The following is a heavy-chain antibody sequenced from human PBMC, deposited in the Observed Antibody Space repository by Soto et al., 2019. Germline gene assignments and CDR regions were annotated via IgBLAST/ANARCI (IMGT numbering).Heavy chain of an antibody. D-gene: IGHD3-22*01. CDR2: MNPNSGNT. J-gene: IGHJ3*02. V-gene: IGHV1-8*01. Sequence: ASVKVSCKASGYTFTSYDINWVRQATGQGLEWMGWMNPNSGNTGYAQKFQGRVTMTRNTSISTAYMELSSLRSEDTAVYYCARGFYYYDSSGYYLVRAFDIWGQGTMVTVS. CDR1: GYTFTSYD. CDR3: ARGFYYYDSSGYYLVRAFDI.